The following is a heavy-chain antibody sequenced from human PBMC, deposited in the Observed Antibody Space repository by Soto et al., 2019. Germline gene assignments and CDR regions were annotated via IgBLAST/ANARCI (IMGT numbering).Heavy chain of an antibody. CDR3: AKLGSSSWSPHYYFDY. CDR2: IIGSGSDT. Sequence: PGGSLRLSCTASGFIFRNYVMTWVRQAPRKSLEWVSSIIGSGSDTYYVDSVKGRFTISRDNSKNTVYLQMNSLRAEDTAIYYCAKLGSSSWSPHYYFDYWGQGTLVTVSS. V-gene: IGHV3-23*01. J-gene: IGHJ4*02. CDR1: GFIFRNYV. D-gene: IGHD2-2*01.